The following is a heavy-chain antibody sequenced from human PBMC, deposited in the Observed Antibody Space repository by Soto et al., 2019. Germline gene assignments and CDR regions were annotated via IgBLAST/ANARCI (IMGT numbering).Heavy chain of an antibody. Sequence: PGGSLRLACAASGFTFSSYGVRWVRQAPGKGLGWVAVIWYDGSNKYYADSVKGRFTISRDNSKNTLYLQMNSLRAEDTAVYYCARVLQLWFRTYGMDVWGQGITVTVSS. CDR2: IWYDGSNK. CDR1: GFTFSSYG. J-gene: IGHJ6*02. CDR3: ARVLQLWFRTYGMDV. D-gene: IGHD5-18*01. V-gene: IGHV3-33*01.